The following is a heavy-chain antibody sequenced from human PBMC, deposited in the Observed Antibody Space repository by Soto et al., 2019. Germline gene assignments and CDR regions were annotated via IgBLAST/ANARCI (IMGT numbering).Heavy chain of an antibody. V-gene: IGHV1-2*02. CDR2: INPNSGAT. D-gene: IGHD3-3*01. J-gene: IGHJ5*02. CDR3: ARGGGTILAPLP. Sequence: SVKVSCKAFGYTFTVYFMHWVRQAPGQGLEWLGWINPNSGATKYAQKFQGRVTLTRDTSINTAYMEMSMLRSDDTAVYYCARGGGTILAPLPWGQGTLVTVSS. CDR1: GYTFTVYF.